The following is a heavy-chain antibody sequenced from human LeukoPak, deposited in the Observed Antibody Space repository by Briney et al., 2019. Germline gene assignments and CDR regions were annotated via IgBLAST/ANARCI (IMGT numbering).Heavy chain of an antibody. J-gene: IGHJ4*02. D-gene: IGHD1-1*01. Sequence: GGSLRLSCAASGFTFSSYAMHWVRQAPGKGLEYVSAISSNGGSTYYANSVKGRFTISRDNSKNTLYLQMGSLRAEDMAVYYCATKVFGTTYFHHWGQGTLVTVSS. V-gene: IGHV3-64*01. CDR3: ATKVFGTTYFHH. CDR1: GFTFSSYA. CDR2: ISSNGGST.